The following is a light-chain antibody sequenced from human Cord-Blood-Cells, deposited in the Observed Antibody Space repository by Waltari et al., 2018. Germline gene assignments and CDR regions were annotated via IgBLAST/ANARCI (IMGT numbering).Light chain of an antibody. J-gene: IGLJ3*02. V-gene: IGLV3-19*01. CDR1: SLSSYY. Sequence: SSELTQDPAVSVALGQTVRITCQGDSLSSYYASWYQQKPGQAPVLVIYGKNNRPSGIPDRFSGSSSGNTASSTITGAQAEDEADYYCNSRDSSGNHWVFGGGTKLTVL. CDR2: GKN. CDR3: NSRDSSGNHWV.